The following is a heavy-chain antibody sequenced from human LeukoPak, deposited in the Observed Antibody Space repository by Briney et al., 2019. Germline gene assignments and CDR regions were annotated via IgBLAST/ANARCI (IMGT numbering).Heavy chain of an antibody. D-gene: IGHD1-7*01. CDR1: GLTFSSYE. CDR3: ARLSGGGTTEY. CDR2: ISSSGSTT. V-gene: IGHV3-48*03. J-gene: IGHJ4*02. Sequence: PGGSLTLSCAASGLTFSSYEMNWVRQAPGKGLEWVSYISSSGSTTYYEASVKGRFTISRDNAKNSLYLQMNSLRAEDTAVYYCARLSGGGTTEYWGQGTLVTVSS.